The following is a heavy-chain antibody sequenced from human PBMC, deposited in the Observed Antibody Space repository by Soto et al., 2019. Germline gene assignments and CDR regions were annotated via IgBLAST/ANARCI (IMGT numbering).Heavy chain of an antibody. V-gene: IGHV1-69*13. CDR1: GGTFSSYA. Sequence: ASVKVSCKASGGTFSSYAISWLRQAPGQGLEWMGGIIPIFGTANYAQKFQGRVTITADESTSTAYMELSSLRSEDTAVYYCASFMERSCGGDCYTGWFDPWGQGTLVTVSS. CDR3: ASFMERSCGGDCYTGWFDP. D-gene: IGHD2-21*02. J-gene: IGHJ5*02. CDR2: IIPIFGTA.